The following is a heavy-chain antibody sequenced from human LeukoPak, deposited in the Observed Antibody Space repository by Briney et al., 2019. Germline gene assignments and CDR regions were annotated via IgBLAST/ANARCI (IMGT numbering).Heavy chain of an antibody. V-gene: IGHV3-33*08. CDR2: IWYDGSNK. CDR3: ARGRNYPNYFDY. Sequence: GGSLRLSCAASGFTFSSYTMHWVRQAPGKGLEWAAVIWYDGSNKYYADSVKGRFTISRDNSKNTLYLQMNSLRAEDTAVYYCARGRNYPNYFDYWGQGTLVTVSS. J-gene: IGHJ4*02. D-gene: IGHD5-24*01. CDR1: GFTFSSYT.